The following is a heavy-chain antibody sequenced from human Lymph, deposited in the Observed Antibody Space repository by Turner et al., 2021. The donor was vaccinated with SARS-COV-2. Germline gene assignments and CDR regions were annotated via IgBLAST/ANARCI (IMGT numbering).Heavy chain of an antibody. CDR1: GFTFSSYG. CDR2: ISYDGSNK. V-gene: IGHV3-30*18. Sequence: QVQLVESGGGVVQPGRSVRLSCAASGFTFSSYGMHWVRQATGKGLEWVAVISYDGSNKYYADSVKGRFTISRDNTKKTLYLQMNSLRAEDTAVYYCAKVRSIFGVVIGGMDVWGQGTTVTVSS. CDR3: AKVRSIFGVVIGGMDV. J-gene: IGHJ6*02. D-gene: IGHD3-3*01.